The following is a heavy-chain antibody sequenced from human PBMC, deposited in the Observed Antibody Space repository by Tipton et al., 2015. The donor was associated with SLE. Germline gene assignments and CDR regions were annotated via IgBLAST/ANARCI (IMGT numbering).Heavy chain of an antibody. J-gene: IGHJ4*02. CDR2: IYTSGST. V-gene: IGHV4-61*09. CDR1: GGSISSGSYY. D-gene: IGHD6-13*01. CDR3: ARDRGQQLAFDY. Sequence: TLSLTCTVSGGSISSGSYYWSWIRQPAGKGLEWIGYIYTSGSTNYNPSLKSRVTISVDTSKNQFSLKLNSVTGADTAVYYCARDRGQQLAFDYWGQGTLVTVSS.